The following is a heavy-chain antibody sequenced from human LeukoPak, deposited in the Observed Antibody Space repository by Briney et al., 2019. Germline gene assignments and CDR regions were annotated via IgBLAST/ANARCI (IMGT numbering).Heavy chain of an antibody. Sequence: GGSLRLSCTVSGFTVSSNSMSWVRQAPGKGLEWVSFIYSDNTHYSDSVKGRFTISRDNSKNTLYLQMNSLRAEDTAVYYCARCGSGSFYYYYYMDVWGKGTTVTVSS. J-gene: IGHJ6*03. CDR2: IYSDNT. CDR1: GFTVSSNS. CDR3: ARCGSGSFYYYYYMDV. V-gene: IGHV3-66*03. D-gene: IGHD3-10*01.